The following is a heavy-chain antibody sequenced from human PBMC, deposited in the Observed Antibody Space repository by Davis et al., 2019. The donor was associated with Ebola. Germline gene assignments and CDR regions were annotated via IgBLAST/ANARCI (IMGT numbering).Heavy chain of an antibody. Sequence: ASVKVSCKASGYTFTSHYMHWVRQAPGQGLEWMGIINPSGGSTSYAQKFQGRVTMTRDTSTSTVHMELRSLRSDDTAVYYCARSTTMIVVANNDYWGQGTLVTVSS. J-gene: IGHJ4*02. V-gene: IGHV1-46*01. D-gene: IGHD3-22*01. CDR3: ARSTTMIVVANNDY. CDR2: INPSGGST. CDR1: GYTFTSHY.